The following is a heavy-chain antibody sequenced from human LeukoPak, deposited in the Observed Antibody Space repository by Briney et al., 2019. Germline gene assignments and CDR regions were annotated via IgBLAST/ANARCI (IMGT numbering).Heavy chain of an antibody. J-gene: IGHJ4*02. CDR2: ISGSGGST. CDR1: GFTFSSYA. Sequence: PGGSLRLSCAASGFTFSSYAMSWVRQAPGKGLEWVSAISGSGGSTYYADSVKGRFTISRDNSKNTLYLQMNSLRAEDTAVYYCAKKEGTMVRGVTPGVFDYWGQGTLVTVSS. V-gene: IGHV3-23*01. D-gene: IGHD3-10*01. CDR3: AKKEGTMVRGVTPGVFDY.